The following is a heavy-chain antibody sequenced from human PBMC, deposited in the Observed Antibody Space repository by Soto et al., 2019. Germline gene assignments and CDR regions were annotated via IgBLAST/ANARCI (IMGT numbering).Heavy chain of an antibody. CDR2: LIPIFGTA. CDR3: ARTGGGAGSSSWFDP. D-gene: IGHD6-13*01. V-gene: IGHV1-69*01. J-gene: IGHJ5*02. CDR1: GGTFSSYA. Sequence: QVQLVQSGAEVKKPGSSVTVSCKASGGTFSSYAISWVRQAPGQGLEWMGGLIPIFGTANYAQKFQGRVKIPAEESTRTDKMERCGRRSGDTAVYDGARTGGGAGSSSWFDPWGQGTLVTVSS.